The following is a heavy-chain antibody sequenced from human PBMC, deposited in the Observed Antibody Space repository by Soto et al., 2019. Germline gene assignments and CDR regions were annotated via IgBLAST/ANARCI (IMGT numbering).Heavy chain of an antibody. CDR1: GYRFTSSW. Sequence: GESLKISCKASGYRFTSSWIGWVRQMPGKGLEWMGIIYPGDSDTRYRPSFQGQVTISADKSSSTAYLQWNSLQATDTAMYYCARLPGIVAPGTVFLDNWGQGTMVTVSS. V-gene: IGHV5-51*01. D-gene: IGHD1-1*01. J-gene: IGHJ3*02. CDR3: ARLPGIVAPGTVFLDN. CDR2: IYPGDSDT.